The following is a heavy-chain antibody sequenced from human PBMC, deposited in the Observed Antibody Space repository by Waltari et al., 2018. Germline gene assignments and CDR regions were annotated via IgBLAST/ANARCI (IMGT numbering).Heavy chain of an antibody. CDR1: GGSFSGYY. CDR2: INHSGST. Sequence: QVQLQQWGAGLLKPSETLSLTCAVYGGSFSGYYWSWIRQPPGKGLEWIVEINHSGSTNYNPSLKSRVTISVDTSKNQFSLKLSSVTAADTAVYYCARVSTGTPPDYWGQGTLVTVSS. D-gene: IGHD1-1*01. CDR3: ARVSTGTPPDY. J-gene: IGHJ4*02. V-gene: IGHV4-34*01.